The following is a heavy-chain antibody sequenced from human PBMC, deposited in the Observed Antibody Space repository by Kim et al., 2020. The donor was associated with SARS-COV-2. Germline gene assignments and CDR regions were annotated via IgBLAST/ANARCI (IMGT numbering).Heavy chain of an antibody. CDR2: INPGSGGT. D-gene: IGHD3-22*01. CDR1: GYTFTAYY. CDR3: ARDGAFSSGYHSLFDY. J-gene: IGHJ4*02. V-gene: IGHV1-2*06. Sequence: ASVKVSCKASGYTFTAYYMHWVRQAPGQGLESMGRINPGSGGTNYAQKFQGRVTMTRDTSISTVYMELNRLRSDDTAVYYCARDGAFSSGYHSLFDYWGQGTLVTVSS.